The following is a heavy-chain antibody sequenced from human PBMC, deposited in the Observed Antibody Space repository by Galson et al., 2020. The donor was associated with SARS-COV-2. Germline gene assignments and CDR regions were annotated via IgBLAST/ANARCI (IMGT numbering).Heavy chain of an antibody. J-gene: IGHJ3*01. CDR1: GFSINTYW. CDR3: ARDPL. V-gene: IGHV3-74*01. Sequence: QAGGSLRLSCAASGFSINTYWMHWVRQAPGKGLVWVSRINGDSSITSYADSVKGRFTISRDNAKKTVYLKMTSLRVEDTAVYYCARDPLWGQGTMVTVSS. CDR2: INGDSSIT.